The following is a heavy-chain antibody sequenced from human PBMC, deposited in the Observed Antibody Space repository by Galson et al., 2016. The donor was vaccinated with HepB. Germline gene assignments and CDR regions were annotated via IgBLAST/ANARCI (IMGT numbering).Heavy chain of an antibody. CDR3: TRDLWGNNRYGMDV. V-gene: IGHV1-3*01. Sequence: VKVSCKASGYTFTTYAIHWVRQAPGQRLEWMGWINAASGTPKYSQKFHDRVTITRDTSANTTCMELNSLGSEDTALYYCTRDLWGNNRYGMDVWVQGTTVTVSS. D-gene: IGHD3-16*02. CDR1: GYTFTTYA. CDR2: INAASGTP. J-gene: IGHJ6*02.